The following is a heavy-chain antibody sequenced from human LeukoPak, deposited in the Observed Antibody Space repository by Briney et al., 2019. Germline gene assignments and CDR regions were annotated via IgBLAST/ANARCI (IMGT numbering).Heavy chain of an antibody. J-gene: IGHJ3*02. V-gene: IGHV4-34*01. CDR2: INHSGST. CDR1: GGSFSGYY. D-gene: IGHD6-13*01. Sequence: SETLSLTCGVYGGSFSGYYWSWIRQPPGKGLEWIGEINHSGSTNYNPSLKSRVTISVDTSKNQFSLKLSSVTAADTAVYYCASGLGPAAIFIAAAGTSDIWGQGTMVTVSS. CDR3: ASGLGPAAIFIAAAGTSDI.